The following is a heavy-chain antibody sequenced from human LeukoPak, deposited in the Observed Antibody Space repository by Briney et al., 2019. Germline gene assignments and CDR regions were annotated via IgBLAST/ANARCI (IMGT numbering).Heavy chain of an antibody. CDR2: IYNSGST. CDR1: GGSISTYY. Sequence: SETLSLTCTVPGGSISTYYWSWIRQPPGKGLEWIGYIYNSGSTNYNPSLKSRVTISVDTSKNQFSLKLRSVTAADTAVYYCARDGVFGTFDPWGQGTLVTVSS. D-gene: IGHD3-10*01. J-gene: IGHJ5*02. V-gene: IGHV4-59*01. CDR3: ARDGVFGTFDP.